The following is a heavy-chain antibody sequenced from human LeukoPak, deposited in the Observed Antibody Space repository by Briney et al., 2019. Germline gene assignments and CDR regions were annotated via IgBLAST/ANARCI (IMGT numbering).Heavy chain of an antibody. Sequence: ASVKVSCKASGYTFTSYYMHWVRQAPGEGLEWMGIINPSGGSTSYAQKFQGRVTITADESTSTAYMELSSLRSEDTAVYFCARDARRRYCSTASCYRGWFDPWGQGTLVTVSS. J-gene: IGHJ5*02. D-gene: IGHD2-2*01. V-gene: IGHV1-46*01. CDR1: GYTFTSYY. CDR2: INPSGGST. CDR3: ARDARRRYCSTASCYRGWFDP.